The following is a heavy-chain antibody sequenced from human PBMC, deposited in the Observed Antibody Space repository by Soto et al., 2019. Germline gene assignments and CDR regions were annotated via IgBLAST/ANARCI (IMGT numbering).Heavy chain of an antibody. V-gene: IGHV4-39*01. J-gene: IGHJ4*02. D-gene: IGHD3-10*01. Sequence: QLQLQESGPGLVKPSETLSLTCTVSGGSISSSSYYWGWIRQPPGKGLEWIGSIYYSGSTYYNPSLKSRVTISVDTSKNQFSLKLSSVTAADTAVYYCARRAGANYYGSGRHFDYWGQGTLVTVSS. CDR1: GGSISSSSYY. CDR3: ARRAGANYYGSGRHFDY. CDR2: IYYSGST.